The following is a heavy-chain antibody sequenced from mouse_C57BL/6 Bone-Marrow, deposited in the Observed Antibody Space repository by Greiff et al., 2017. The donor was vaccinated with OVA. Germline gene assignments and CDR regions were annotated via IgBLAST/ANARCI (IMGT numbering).Heavy chain of an antibody. J-gene: IGHJ4*01. CDR3: ANYGYYAMDY. D-gene: IGHD1-1*02. CDR2: IGPGSGST. CDR1: GYTFTDYY. Sequence: VKLLESGAELVKPVASVKISCKASGYTFTDYYINWVKQRPGQGLEWIGKIGPGSGSTYYNEKFKGKATLTADKSSSTADMQLSSLTSEDSAVDFCANYGYYAMDYWGQGTSVTVSS. V-gene: IGHV1-77*01.